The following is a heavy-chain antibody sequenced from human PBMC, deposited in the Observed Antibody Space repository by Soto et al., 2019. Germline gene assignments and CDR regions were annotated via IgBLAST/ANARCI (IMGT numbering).Heavy chain of an antibody. V-gene: IGHV1-69*01. Sequence: GXAVKVSCQASGGPFSGYAIVWVRQAPGQGLEWMGGIIPIFGTANYAQKFQGRVTITADESTSTAYMELSSLRSEDTAVYYCASERGPNRYCTNGVCHGYDYCGQRTLVTVSS. CDR3: ASERGPNRYCTNGVCHGYDY. J-gene: IGHJ4*02. CDR1: GGPFSGYA. D-gene: IGHD2-8*01. CDR2: IIPIFGTA.